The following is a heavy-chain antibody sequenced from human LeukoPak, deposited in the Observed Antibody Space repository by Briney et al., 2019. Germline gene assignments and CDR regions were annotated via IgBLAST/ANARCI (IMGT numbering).Heavy chain of an antibody. CDR1: GFTFSSYW. CDR2: IKQDGSEK. V-gene: IGHV3-7*01. J-gene: IGHJ4*02. Sequence: GGSLRLSCAASGFTFSSYWMSWVRQAPGKGLEWVANIKQDGSEKYYVDSVKGRFTISRDNAKNSLYLQMNRLRAEDTAVYYCARVSTTKGYYGSGSTKVYDYWGQGTLVTVSS. CDR3: ARVSTTKGYYGSGSTKVYDY. D-gene: IGHD3-10*01.